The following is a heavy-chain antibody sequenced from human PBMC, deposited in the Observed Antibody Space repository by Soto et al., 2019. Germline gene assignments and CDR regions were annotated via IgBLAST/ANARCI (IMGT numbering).Heavy chain of an antibody. CDR1: GFTFSSYG. J-gene: IGHJ6*02. D-gene: IGHD6-25*01. Sequence: QVQLVESGGGVVQPGRSLRLSCAASGFTFSSYGMHWVRQAPGKGLEWVAVIWYDGSNKYYADSVKGRFTISRDNSKNTLYLQMNSLRAEDTAVYYCARAPGPSGPTDVWGQGTTVTVSS. V-gene: IGHV3-33*01. CDR2: IWYDGSNK. CDR3: ARAPGPSGPTDV.